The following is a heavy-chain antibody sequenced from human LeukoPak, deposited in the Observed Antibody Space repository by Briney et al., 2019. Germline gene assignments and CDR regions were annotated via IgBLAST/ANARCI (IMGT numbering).Heavy chain of an antibody. CDR1: GFTFSSYG. CDR2: INSSSSYI. V-gene: IGHV3-21*01. D-gene: IGHD3-3*01. J-gene: IGHJ3*02. Sequence: GRSLRLSCAASGFTFSSYGMHWVRQAPGKGLEWVSSINSSSSYIYYADSVKGRFTISRDNAKNSLYLQMNSLRAEDTAVYYCARGEVLRFLEGAFDIWGQGTMVTVSS. CDR3: ARGEVLRFLEGAFDI.